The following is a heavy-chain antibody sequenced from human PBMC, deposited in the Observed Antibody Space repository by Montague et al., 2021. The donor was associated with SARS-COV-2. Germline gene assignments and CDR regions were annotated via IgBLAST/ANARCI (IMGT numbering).Heavy chain of an antibody. V-gene: IGHV4-31*03. CDR2: IYYSGST. D-gene: IGHD3-3*01. CDR1: GGSISSGGYY. J-gene: IGHJ4*02. CDR3: ARALSITIFGVVGSFDY. Sequence: TLSFTCTVSGGSISSGGYYWSWIRQHPGKGLEWIGYIYYSGSTYYNPSLKSRVTISVDTSKNQFSLKLSSVTAADTAVYYCARALSITIFGVVGSFDYWGQGTLVTVSS.